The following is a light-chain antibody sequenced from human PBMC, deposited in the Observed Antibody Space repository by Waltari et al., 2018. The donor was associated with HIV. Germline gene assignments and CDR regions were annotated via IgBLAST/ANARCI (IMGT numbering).Light chain of an antibody. Sequence: QSALTQPASVSGSPGQSITISCTGTSSDVGGYNYVSWYQQHPGNDPKLMIYDVTKRPSGVSNRFSGSKSGNTASLTISGLQAEDEADYYCCSYAGSSTFAVFGGGTKLTVL. J-gene: IGLJ2*01. CDR1: SSDVGGYNY. V-gene: IGLV2-23*02. CDR3: CSYAGSSTFAV. CDR2: DVT.